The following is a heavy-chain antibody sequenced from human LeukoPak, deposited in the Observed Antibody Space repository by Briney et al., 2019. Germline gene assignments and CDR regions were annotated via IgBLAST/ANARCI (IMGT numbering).Heavy chain of an antibody. V-gene: IGHV4-39*01. CDR3: ARHRVGYDFWSGYFDY. D-gene: IGHD3-3*01. CDR1: GGSISSSKYY. J-gene: IGHJ4*02. CDR2: IYYSGST. Sequence: SETLSLTCTVSGGSISSSKYYWGWIRQPPGKGLEWIGTIYYSGSTYYNPSLKSRVTISVDTSKNQFSLKLSSVTAADTAVCYCARHRVGYDFWSGYFDYWGQGTLVTVSS.